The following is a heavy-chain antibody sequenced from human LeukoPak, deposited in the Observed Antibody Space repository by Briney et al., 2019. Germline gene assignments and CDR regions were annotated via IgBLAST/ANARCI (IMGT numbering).Heavy chain of an antibody. CDR1: GGTFSSYA. Sequence: SVKVSCKASGGTFSSYAISWVRQAPGQGLEWMGRIIPIFGIANYAQKFQGRVTITADKSTSTAYMELSSLRSEDTAVYYCARDLAAVAEFQHWGQGTLVTASS. CDR3: ARDLAAVAEFQH. D-gene: IGHD6-19*01. CDR2: IIPIFGIA. J-gene: IGHJ1*01. V-gene: IGHV1-69*04.